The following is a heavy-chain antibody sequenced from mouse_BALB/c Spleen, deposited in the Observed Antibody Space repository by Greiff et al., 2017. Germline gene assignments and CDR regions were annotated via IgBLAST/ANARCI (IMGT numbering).Heavy chain of an antibody. Sequence: LQESGAELVKPGASVKLSCKASGYTFTSYYMYWVKQRPGQGLEWIGEINPSNGGTNFNEKFKSKATLTVDKSSSTAYMQLSSLTSEDSAVYYCTGGNYDWYFDVWGAGTTVTVSS. CDR3: TGGNYDWYFDV. J-gene: IGHJ1*01. CDR2: INPSNGGT. D-gene: IGHD2-1*01. CDR1: GYTFTSYY. V-gene: IGHV1S16*01.